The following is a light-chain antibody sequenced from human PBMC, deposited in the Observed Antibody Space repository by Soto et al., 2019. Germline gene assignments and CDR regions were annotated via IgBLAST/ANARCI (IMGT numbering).Light chain of an antibody. J-gene: IGKJ5*01. CDR1: QSVTYN. CDR3: QEYHKWPPSS. CDR2: GAS. Sequence: ETNMRLTHATISVYRKSGDTVCCRVTQSVTYNLAWYQQKPGQAPRLLLYGASTRATGIPARFSGRGSGTEFTLTVTSLQPADSAVHYSQEYHKWPPSSFGQGTRLEIK. V-gene: IGKV3-15*01.